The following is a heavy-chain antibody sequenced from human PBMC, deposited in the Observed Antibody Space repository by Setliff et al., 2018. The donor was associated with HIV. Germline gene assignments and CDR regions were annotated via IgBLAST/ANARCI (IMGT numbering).Heavy chain of an antibody. CDR3: ARDHPKWNPFDY. D-gene: IGHD1-20*01. CDR1: GYSIGSAFS. CDR2: LYQSGAT. J-gene: IGHJ4*02. Sequence: SETLSLTCAVSGYSIGSAFSWGWIRRPPGKGLEWLGTLYQSGATFYKPSLKSRVTISMDTSKNQFSLKVRSVTAADTALYYCARDHPKWNPFDYWGQGTLVTVSS. V-gene: IGHV4-38-2*02.